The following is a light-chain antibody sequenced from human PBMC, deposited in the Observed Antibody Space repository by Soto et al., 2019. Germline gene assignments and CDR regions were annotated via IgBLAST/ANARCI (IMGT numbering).Light chain of an antibody. J-gene: IGLJ2*01. CDR1: SSDAGGFNY. Sequence: QSALTQPASVSGSPGQSITSSCTGTSSDAGGFNYVSWYQQHPGKAPKLMIYDVSNRPSGVSNRFSGSKSGNTASLTISGLQAEDEADYYCSSYTGSSTLVLFGGGTKLTVL. CDR3: SSYTGSSTLVL. CDR2: DVS. V-gene: IGLV2-14*01.